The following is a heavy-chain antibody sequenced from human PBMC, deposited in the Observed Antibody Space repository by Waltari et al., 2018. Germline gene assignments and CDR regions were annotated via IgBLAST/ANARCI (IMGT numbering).Heavy chain of an antibody. Sequence: EVHLVESGGGLVQPGGSLRLSCAASGFTFSSYDMNWIRQGPGKGLEGVAYILSSGRTTYYTDSVKGRFTISRDNAKNSLYLQMNSLRAEDTAVYYCARDGYNSFDYWGQGTLVTVSS. CDR2: ILSSGRTT. D-gene: IGHD5-12*01. CDR1: GFTFSSYD. V-gene: IGHV3-48*03. CDR3: ARDGYNSFDY. J-gene: IGHJ4*02.